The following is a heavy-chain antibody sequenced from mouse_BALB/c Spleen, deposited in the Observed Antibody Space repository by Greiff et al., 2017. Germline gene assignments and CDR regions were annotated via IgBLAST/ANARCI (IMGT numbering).Heavy chain of an antibody. V-gene: IGHV2-6-5*01. Sequence: VKVVESGPGLVAPSQSLSITCTVSGFSLTDYGVSWIRQPPGKGLEWLGVIWGGGSTYYNSALKSRLSISKDNSKSQVFLKMNSLQTDDTAMYYCAKTPTARAPWFAYGGQGTLVTVSA. J-gene: IGHJ3*01. D-gene: IGHD3-2*01. CDR3: AKTPTARAPWFAY. CDR1: GFSLTDYG. CDR2: IWGGGST.